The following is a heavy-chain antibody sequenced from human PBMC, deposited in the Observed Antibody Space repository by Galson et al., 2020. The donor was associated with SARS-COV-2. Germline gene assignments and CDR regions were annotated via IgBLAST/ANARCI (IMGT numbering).Heavy chain of an antibody. CDR1: GFTFSSYG. J-gene: IGHJ4*02. V-gene: IGHV3-30*18. D-gene: IGHD3-10*01. Sequence: GGSLRLSCAASGFTFSSYGMHWVRQAPGKGLEWVAVISYDGSNKYYADSVKGRFTISRDNSKNTLYLQMNSLRAEDTAVYYCAKEVLPWFGELSGFDYWGQGTLVTVSS. CDR2: ISYDGSNK. CDR3: AKEVLPWFGELSGFDY.